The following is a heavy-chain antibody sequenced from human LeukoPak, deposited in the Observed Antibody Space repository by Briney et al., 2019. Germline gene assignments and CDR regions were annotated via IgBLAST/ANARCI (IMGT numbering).Heavy chain of an antibody. D-gene: IGHD6-13*01. CDR3: ARGQQLVLYYYYYMGV. CDR1: GFTFSSYA. CDR2: ISYDGSNK. Sequence: GRSLRLSCAASGFTFSSYAMHWVRQAPGKGLEWVAVISYDGSNKYYADSVKGRFTISRDNSKNTLYLQMNSLRAEDTAVYYCARGQQLVLYYYYYMGVWGKGTTVTVSS. V-gene: IGHV3-30-3*01. J-gene: IGHJ6*03.